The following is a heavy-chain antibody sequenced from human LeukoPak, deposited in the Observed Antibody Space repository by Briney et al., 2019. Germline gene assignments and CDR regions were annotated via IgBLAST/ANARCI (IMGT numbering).Heavy chain of an antibody. CDR2: IKQDGSEK. Sequence: PGGSLRLSCAASGFTFSTYAMSWVRQAPGKGLEGVANIKQDGSEKYYVDSVKGRFTISRDNAKNSLYLQMNSLRAEDTAVYYCARIWFGELLYRSTWTHWGQGTLVTVSS. CDR3: ARIWFGELLYRSTWTH. D-gene: IGHD3-10*01. J-gene: IGHJ4*02. V-gene: IGHV3-7*01. CDR1: GFTFSTYA.